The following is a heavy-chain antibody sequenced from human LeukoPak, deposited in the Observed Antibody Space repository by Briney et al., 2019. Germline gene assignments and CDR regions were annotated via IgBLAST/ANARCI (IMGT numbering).Heavy chain of an antibody. CDR2: ISYDGSNK. V-gene: IGHV3-30*18. CDR1: GFTFSSYG. J-gene: IGHJ4*02. D-gene: IGHD1-26*01. Sequence: GGSLRLSCAASGFTFSSYGMHWVRQGPGKGLEWVAVISYDGSNKYYADSVKGRFTISRDNSKNTLYLQMNSLRAEDTAVYYCAKGLVGATTSGIDYWGEGTLVTVSS. CDR3: AKGLVGATTSGIDY.